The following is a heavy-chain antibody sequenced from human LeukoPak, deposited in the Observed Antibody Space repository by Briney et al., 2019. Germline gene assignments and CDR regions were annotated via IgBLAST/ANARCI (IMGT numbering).Heavy chain of an antibody. CDR3: ARVGWPDDFWSGYSGPIDY. CDR1: GFTFSSYD. D-gene: IGHD3-3*01. J-gene: IGHJ4*02. Sequence: GGSPRLSCAASGFTFSSYDMHWVRQATGKGLEWVSAIGTAGDTYYPGSVKGRFTISRDNAKNSLYLQMNSLRAEDTAVYYCARVGWPDDFWSGYSGPIDYWGQGTLVTVSS. CDR2: IGTAGDT. V-gene: IGHV3-13*01.